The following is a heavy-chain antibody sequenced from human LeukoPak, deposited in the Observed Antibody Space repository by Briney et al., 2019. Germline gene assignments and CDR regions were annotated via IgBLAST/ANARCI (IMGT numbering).Heavy chain of an antibody. CDR2: ISGSGGST. D-gene: IGHD2-15*01. V-gene: IGHV3-23*01. J-gene: IGHJ4*02. Sequence: GGSLRLSCAASGFTSSCHWMSWVRQAPGKGLEWVSAISGSGGSTYYADSVKGRFTISRDNSKNTLYLQMNSLRAEDTAVYYCAKISQNNIVVVVAATGGGWYFDYWGQGTLVTVSS. CDR1: GFTSSCHW. CDR3: AKISQNNIVVVVAATGGGWYFDY.